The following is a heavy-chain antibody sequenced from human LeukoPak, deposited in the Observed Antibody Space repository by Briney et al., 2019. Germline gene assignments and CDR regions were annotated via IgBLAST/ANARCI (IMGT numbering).Heavy chain of an antibody. V-gene: IGHV6-1*01. CDR2: TYYRSKWYN. D-gene: IGHD5-12*01. CDR3: ARDVDIVATAPHYYYYGMDV. J-gene: IGHJ6*02. CDR1: GDSVSSNSAA. Sequence: SQTLSLTCAISGDSVSSNSAAWNWIRQSPSRGLEWLGRTYYRSKWYNDYAVSVKSRITINPDTSKNQFSLKLSSVTAADTAVYYCARDVDIVATAPHYYYYGMDVWGQGTTVTVSS.